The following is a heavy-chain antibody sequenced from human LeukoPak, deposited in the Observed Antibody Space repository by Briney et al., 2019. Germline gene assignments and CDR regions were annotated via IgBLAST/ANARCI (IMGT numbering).Heavy chain of an antibody. D-gene: IGHD6-13*01. CDR1: GFTFDDYA. CDR3: AKDIYSSSWYYFDY. J-gene: IGHJ4*02. CDR2: ISWNSGSI. V-gene: IGHV3-9*01. Sequence: GRSLRLSCAASGFTFDDYAMHWVRQAPGKGLEWVSGISWNSGSIGYAGSVKGRFTISRDNAKNSLYLQMNSLRAEDTALYYCAKDIYSSSWYYFDYWGQGTLVTVSS.